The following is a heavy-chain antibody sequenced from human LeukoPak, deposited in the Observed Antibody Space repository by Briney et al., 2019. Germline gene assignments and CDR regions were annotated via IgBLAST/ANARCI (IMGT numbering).Heavy chain of an antibody. Sequence: ASVKVSCKASGYTFTSYAMHWVRQAPGQRLEWMGWINAGNGNTKYSQKFQGRVTNTRDTSASTAYMELSSLRSEDTAVYYCACSVTTQFQGDYWGQGTLVTVSS. CDR3: ACSVTTQFQGDY. CDR2: INAGNGNT. J-gene: IGHJ4*02. CDR1: GYTFTSYA. D-gene: IGHD4-17*01. V-gene: IGHV1-3*01.